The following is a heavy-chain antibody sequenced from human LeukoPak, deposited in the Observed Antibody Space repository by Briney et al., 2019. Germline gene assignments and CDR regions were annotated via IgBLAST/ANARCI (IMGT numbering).Heavy chain of an antibody. V-gene: IGHV1-2*02. J-gene: IGHJ4*02. D-gene: IGHD2-8*02. CDR2: IDTNTGAT. CDR1: VYTFTAYY. CDR3: ASEAFCAGGSCNVQRVAS. Sequence: SVKVSCKASVYTFTAYYIHWVRQAPGQGLEWMGWIDTNTGATKYAQKFQGRVTITRDTSTGTAYMELSSLISGDTALYYCASEAFCAGGSCNVQRVASWGPGTLVTVSS.